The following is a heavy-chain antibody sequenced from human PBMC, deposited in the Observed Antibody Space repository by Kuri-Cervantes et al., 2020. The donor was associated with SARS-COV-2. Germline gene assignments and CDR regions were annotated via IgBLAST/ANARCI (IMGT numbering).Heavy chain of an antibody. CDR2: LSNDGAHE. CDR3: AKGGDFWSGFTYFDS. Sequence: GESLKISCAASGFTFRSSGMHWVRQAPGKGLEWVALLSNDGAHEYYADSVKGRFTISRDNFKNTLFLQMNSLRSGDTAMYYCAKGGDFWSGFTYFDSCGPGTLVTVSS. CDR1: GFTFRSSG. J-gene: IGHJ4*02. V-gene: IGHV3-30*18. D-gene: IGHD3-3*01.